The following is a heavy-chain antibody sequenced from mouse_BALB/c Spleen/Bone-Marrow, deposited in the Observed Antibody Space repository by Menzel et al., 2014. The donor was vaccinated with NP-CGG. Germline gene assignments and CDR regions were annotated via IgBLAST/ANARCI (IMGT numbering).Heavy chain of an antibody. Sequence: VQLQQSGAELVKPGGSVKLSCTASGFNIKDTYMHWVKQRPEQGLEWIGRIDPANGNTKYDPKFQGKAMISADKSSNTAYLQLSRLTSEDTAVYYCARWFLPDSLDYWGQGTSVTVSS. CDR1: GFNIKDTY. V-gene: IGHV14-3*02. CDR3: ARWFLPDSLDY. J-gene: IGHJ4*01. CDR2: IDPANGNT. D-gene: IGHD2-12*01.